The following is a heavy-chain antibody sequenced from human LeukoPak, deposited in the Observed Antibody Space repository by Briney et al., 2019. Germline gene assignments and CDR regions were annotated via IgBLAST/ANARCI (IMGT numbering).Heavy chain of an antibody. CDR1: GFTFSDHY. CDR3: TRVNSGRSYFDY. V-gene: IGHV3-72*01. Sequence: GGSLRLSCAASGFTFSDHYMDWVRQAPGKGLEWVGRTRDKASSYTTEYAASVKGRFTISRDDSKNSLFLQMDSLKTEDTAVYYCTRVNSGRSYFDYWGQGTLVTVSS. J-gene: IGHJ4*02. D-gene: IGHD6-19*01. CDR2: TRDKASSYTT.